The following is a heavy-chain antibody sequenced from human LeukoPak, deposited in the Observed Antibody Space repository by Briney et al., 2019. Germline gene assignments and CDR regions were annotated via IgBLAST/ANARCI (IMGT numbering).Heavy chain of an antibody. CDR2: TIPIFGAK. CDR1: GGTFSTFG. V-gene: IGHV1-69*06. Sequence: EASVKVSCKASGGTFSTFGITWVRQAPGQGLEWMGGTIPIFGAKHYAQKFRGRVTFTADNSTTTTFMELSSLRSEDTAVYYCARDYTASDYTPYYYYGMDVWGQGTTVTVSS. J-gene: IGHJ6*02. CDR3: ARDYTASDYTPYYYYGMDV. D-gene: IGHD4-11*01.